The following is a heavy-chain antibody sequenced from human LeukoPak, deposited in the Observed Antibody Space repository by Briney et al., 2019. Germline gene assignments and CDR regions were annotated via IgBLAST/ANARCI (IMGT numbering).Heavy chain of an antibody. Sequence: ASVKVSCKASGYTFTGYYMHWVRQAPGQGLEWMGWISAYNGNTNYAQKLQGRVTMTTDTSTSTAYMELRSLRSDDTAVYYCASRGRYSSGWPYFDYWGQGTLVTVSS. V-gene: IGHV1-18*04. D-gene: IGHD6-19*01. CDR3: ASRGRYSSGWPYFDY. J-gene: IGHJ4*02. CDR2: ISAYNGNT. CDR1: GYTFTGYY.